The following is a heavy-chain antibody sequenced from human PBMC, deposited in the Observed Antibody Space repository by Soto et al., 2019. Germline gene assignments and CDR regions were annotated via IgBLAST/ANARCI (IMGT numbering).Heavy chain of an antibody. J-gene: IGHJ3*02. D-gene: IGHD3-16*02. CDR1: GDTFTSYD. CDR3: ARGTLHLGELSLRDAFAI. CDR2: MNPNSGNT. Sequence: ASVKVSCKASGDTFTSYDINWVRQATGQGLEWMGWMNPNSGNTGYAQKFQGRVTMTRNTSISTAYMELSGLRSEDTAVYYCARGTLHLGELSLRDAFAIWGQGTMVTVSS. V-gene: IGHV1-8*01.